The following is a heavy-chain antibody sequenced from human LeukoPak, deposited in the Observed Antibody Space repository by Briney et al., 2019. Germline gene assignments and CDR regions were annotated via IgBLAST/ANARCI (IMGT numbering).Heavy chain of an antibody. V-gene: IGHV1-18*01. J-gene: IGHJ4*02. D-gene: IGHD6-13*01. CDR2: ISAYHGNT. Sequence: GASVKVSCKASGYXFTRNGISWVRQAPGQGLEWLGWISAYHGNTNYAQNLHDRVTMTTESSTSTAYMELRSLRSDDTAVYYCATTWGSSSWSHFEYWGLGTLVTVSS. CDR1: GYXFTRNG. CDR3: ATTWGSSSWSHFEY.